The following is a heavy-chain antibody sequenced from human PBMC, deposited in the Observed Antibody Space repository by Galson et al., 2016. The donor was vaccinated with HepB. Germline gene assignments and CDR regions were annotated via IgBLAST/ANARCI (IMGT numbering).Heavy chain of an antibody. CDR1: GFAFTSAW. CDR3: TTVMPTQAFDY. J-gene: IGHJ4*02. CDR2: IKSKTDGETT. Sequence: SLRLSCAASGFAFTSAWMTWVRQAPGRGLEWVGRIKSKTDGETTDYTATVKGRFTISRDDSKNTLYLQMNSLKSEDTAVYYCTTVMPTQAFDYWGQGILVTVSS. V-gene: IGHV3-15*01. D-gene: IGHD2-2*01.